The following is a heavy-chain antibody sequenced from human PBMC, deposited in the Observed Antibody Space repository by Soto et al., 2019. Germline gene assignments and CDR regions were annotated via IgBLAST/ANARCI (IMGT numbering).Heavy chain of an antibody. J-gene: IGHJ6*03. CDR3: AKSQSSLYYMDV. CDR2: FGGSGGT. Sequence: EVQVLESGGGLVQPGGSLRLSCVGSGFIFSNYAMAWVRQAPGKGLEWVSGFGGSGGTYYADSVKGRYTISRDNSKNTLYLQTYSLRVDDTAVYYCAKSQSSLYYMDVWGKGTAVTVSS. V-gene: IGHV3-23*01. CDR1: GFIFSNYA.